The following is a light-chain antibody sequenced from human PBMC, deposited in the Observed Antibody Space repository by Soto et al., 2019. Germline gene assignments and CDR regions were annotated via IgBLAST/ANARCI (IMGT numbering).Light chain of an antibody. V-gene: IGKV3-15*01. CDR1: ESVHRN. CDR3: QHYSNWPTT. CDR2: YAS. Sequence: EVVMTQSPATLSVSPGERVTLSCRASESVHRNLAWYQQKPGQGPSLLIYYASTRATGVPDRFTGSGSGTEYTLTISSLQSEDFGVYHCQHYSNWPTTLGPGTKVEIK. J-gene: IGKJ3*01.